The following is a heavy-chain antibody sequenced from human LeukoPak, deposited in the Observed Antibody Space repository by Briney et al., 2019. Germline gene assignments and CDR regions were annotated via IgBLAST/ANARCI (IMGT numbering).Heavy chain of an antibody. CDR1: GGSISRGSYY. V-gene: IGHV4-61*02. CDR2: IYNSGST. J-gene: IGHJ4*02. D-gene: IGHD3-10*01. Sequence: SQTLSLTCVVSGGSISRGSYYWNWIRQPAGKGLEWMGRIYNSGSTNYNPSLKSRVTISADMSRNQLSLQLTSVTAADTAMCYCARQTFGALYFDSWGQGALVIVSS. CDR3: ARQTFGALYFDS.